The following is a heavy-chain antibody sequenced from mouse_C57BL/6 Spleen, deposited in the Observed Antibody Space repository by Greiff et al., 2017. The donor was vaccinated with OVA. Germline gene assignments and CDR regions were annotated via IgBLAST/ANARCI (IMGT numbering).Heavy chain of an antibody. D-gene: IGHD2-4*01. J-gene: IGHJ1*03. CDR1: GFTFSDYG. V-gene: IGHV5-17*01. CDR2: ISSGSSTI. CDR3: ARQRYDYDADWYFDV. Sequence: EVNVVESGGGLVKPGGSLKLSCAASGFTFSDYGMHWVRQAPEKGLEWVAYISSGSSTIYYADTVKGRFTISRDNAKNTLFLQMTSLRSEDTAMYDCARQRYDYDADWYFDVWGTGTTVTVSS.